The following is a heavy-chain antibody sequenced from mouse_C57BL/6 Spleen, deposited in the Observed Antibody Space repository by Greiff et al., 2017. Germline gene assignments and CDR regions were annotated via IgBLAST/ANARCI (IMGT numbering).Heavy chain of an antibody. CDR3: ARLVYDGYLFFAY. CDR1: GYTFTSYW. J-gene: IGHJ3*01. D-gene: IGHD2-3*01. V-gene: IGHV1-59*01. Sequence: VQLQESGAELVRPGTSVKLSCKASGYTFTSYWMHWVKQRPGQGLEWIGVIDPSDSYTNYNQKFKGKATLTVDTSSSTAYMQLSSLTSEDSAVYYCARLVYDGYLFFAYWGQGTLVTVSA. CDR2: IDPSDSYT.